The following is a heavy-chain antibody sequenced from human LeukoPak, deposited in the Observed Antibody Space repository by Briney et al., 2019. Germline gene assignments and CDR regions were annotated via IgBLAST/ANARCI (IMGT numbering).Heavy chain of an antibody. CDR2: IYYSGST. CDR1: GGPISSSSYY. Sequence: SETLSLTCTVSGGPISSSSYYWGWIRQPPGKGLEWIGSIYYSGSTYYNPSLKSRVTISVDTSKNQFSLKLSSVTAADTAVYYCARSPHDYGDYVDYWGQGTLVTVSS. V-gene: IGHV4-39*01. CDR3: ARSPHDYGDYVDY. J-gene: IGHJ4*02. D-gene: IGHD4-17*01.